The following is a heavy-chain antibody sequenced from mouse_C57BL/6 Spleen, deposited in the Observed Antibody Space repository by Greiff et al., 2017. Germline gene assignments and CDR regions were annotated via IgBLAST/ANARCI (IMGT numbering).Heavy chain of an antibody. CDR1: GFTFSSYA. J-gene: IGHJ4*01. CDR3: ARGGYYSKNYYAMDY. D-gene: IGHD2-5*01. Sequence: EVKLMESGGGLVKPGGSLKLSCAASGFTFSSYAMSWVRQTPEKRLAWVATISDGGSYTYSPDNVKGRFTISRDNAKNNLYLQMRHLKSEDTAMYYCARGGYYSKNYYAMDYWGQGTSVTVSS. CDR2: ISDGGSYT. V-gene: IGHV5-4*03.